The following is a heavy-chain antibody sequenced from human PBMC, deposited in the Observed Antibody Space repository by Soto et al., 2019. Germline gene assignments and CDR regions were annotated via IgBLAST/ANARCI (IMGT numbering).Heavy chain of an antibody. CDR1: GFTFSSYA. CDR3: AKDIWGDYVVGYFDL. V-gene: IGHV3-23*01. CDR2: ISGSGGST. J-gene: IGHJ2*01. D-gene: IGHD4-17*01. Sequence: EVQLLESGGGLVQPGGSLRLSCAASGFTFSSYAMSWVRQAPGKGLEWFSAISGSGGSTYYADSVKGRFTISRDNSKNTLYLQMNSLRAEDTAVYYCAKDIWGDYVVGYFDLWGRGNLVTVSS.